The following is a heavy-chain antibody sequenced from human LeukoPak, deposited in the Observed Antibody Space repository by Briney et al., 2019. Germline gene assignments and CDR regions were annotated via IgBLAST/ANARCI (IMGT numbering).Heavy chain of an antibody. CDR3: ARDLGSGDHGLLV. D-gene: IGHD2-21*02. Sequence: GGSLRLSCAASGFTFHKYWLTWVRQAPGKGLEWVANINQDDSQVYYLESVEGRFTISRDNAKNSLYLQMNSLRSEDTGLYFCARDLGSGDHGLLVWGQGTLLTVSS. J-gene: IGHJ4*02. CDR1: GFTFHKYW. V-gene: IGHV3-7*01. CDR2: INQDDSQV.